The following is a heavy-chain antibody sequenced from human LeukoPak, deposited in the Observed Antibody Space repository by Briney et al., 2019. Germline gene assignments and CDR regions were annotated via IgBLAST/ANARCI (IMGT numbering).Heavy chain of an antibody. D-gene: IGHD3-3*01. V-gene: IGHV3-21*01. CDR1: EFTLSSYN. CDR2: ISYRSSDI. Sequence: GGSLRLSCAASEFTLSSYNMKWVRQAPGKGLEWVSSISYRSSDIEYADSVKGRFTISRDNAKQLLYLQMNSLRAEDTAVYYCARHSLLRFLEWLSLGDAFDIWGQGTMVTVSS. CDR3: ARHSLLRFLEWLSLGDAFDI. J-gene: IGHJ3*02.